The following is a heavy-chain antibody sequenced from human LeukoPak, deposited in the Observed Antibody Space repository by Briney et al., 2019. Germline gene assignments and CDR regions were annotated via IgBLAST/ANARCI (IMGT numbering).Heavy chain of an antibody. CDR2: IWYDGSNI. Sequence: GGSLRLSCAASGFTFSSYGMHWVRQAPGKGLEWVAVIWYDGSNIYYADSVKGRFTISRDNSKNTLFLQMDSLRAEDTAVYYCARDRSTTHFDYWGQGTLVTVSS. D-gene: IGHD5/OR15-5a*01. CDR3: ARDRSTTHFDY. V-gene: IGHV3-33*01. J-gene: IGHJ4*02. CDR1: GFTFSSYG.